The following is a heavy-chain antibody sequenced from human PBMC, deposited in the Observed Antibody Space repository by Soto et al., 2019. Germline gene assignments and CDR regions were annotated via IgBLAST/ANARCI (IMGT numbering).Heavy chain of an antibody. J-gene: IGHJ4*02. D-gene: IGHD3-16*02. CDR2: IIPIFGTA. V-gene: IGHV1-69*13. CDR1: GGTFSSYA. CDR3: ARGSMITFGGVIDDDY. Sequence: SVTVSCKASGGTFSSYAIGWVRQAPGQGLEWMGGIIPIFGTANYAQKFQGRVTITADESTSTAYMELSSLRSEDTAVYYCARGSMITFGGVIDDDYWGQGTLVTVSS.